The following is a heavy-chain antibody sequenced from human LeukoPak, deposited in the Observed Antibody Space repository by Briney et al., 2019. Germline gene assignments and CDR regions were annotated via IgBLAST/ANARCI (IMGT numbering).Heavy chain of an antibody. Sequence: GGSLRLSCTTSGFNFRAYWMAWVRQAPGKGLEWVAVISYDGSNKYYADSVKGRFTISRDNSKNTLYLRVNSLRAEDTAVYYCAKDETTMVRIPSNWGQGTLVTVSS. CDR1: GFNFRAYW. J-gene: IGHJ4*02. CDR3: AKDETTMVRIPSN. V-gene: IGHV3-30*18. CDR2: ISYDGSNK. D-gene: IGHD3-10*01.